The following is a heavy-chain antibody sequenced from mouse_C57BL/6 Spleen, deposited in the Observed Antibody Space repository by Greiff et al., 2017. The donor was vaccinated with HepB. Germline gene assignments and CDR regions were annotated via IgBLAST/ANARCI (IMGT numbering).Heavy chain of an antibody. CDR1: GYTFTNYW. CDR2: IYPGGGYT. D-gene: IGHD3-2*02. Sequence: QVQLKQSGAELVRPGTSVKMSCKASGYTFTNYWIGWAKQRPGHGLEWIGDIYPGGGYTNYNEKFKGKATLTADKSSSTAYMQFSSLTSEDSAIYYCARSSSGSYYYAMDYWGQGTSVTVSS. J-gene: IGHJ4*01. V-gene: IGHV1-63*01. CDR3: ARSSSGSYYYAMDY.